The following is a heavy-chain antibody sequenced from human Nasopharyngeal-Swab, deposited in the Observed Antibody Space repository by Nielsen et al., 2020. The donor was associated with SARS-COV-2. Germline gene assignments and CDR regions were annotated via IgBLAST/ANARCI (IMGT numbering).Heavy chain of an antibody. CDR3: AKGRWAARGQNWFDP. CDR1: GFTFDDYA. J-gene: IGHJ5*02. V-gene: IGHV3-9*01. Sequence: GGSLRLSCAASGFTFDDYAMHWVRQAPGKGLEWVSCISWNSGSIGYADSVKGRFTISRDNAKNSLYLQMNSLRAEDTALYYCAKGRWAARGQNWFDPWGQGTLVTVSS. D-gene: IGHD6-6*01. CDR2: ISWNSGSI.